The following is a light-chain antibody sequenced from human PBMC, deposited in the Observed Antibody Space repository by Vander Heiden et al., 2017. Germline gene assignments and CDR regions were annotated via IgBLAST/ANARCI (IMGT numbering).Light chain of an antibody. V-gene: IGLV2-11*01. CDR1: SSDVGAYNY. CDR2: DGS. J-gene: IGLJ1*01. Sequence: QSALTQPRSVSVSPGQSVTISCTGTSSDVGAYNYVSWYQQHPGKAPQLMIYDGSKRPSGVPDRFSGSKSGNTASLTISGLQAEDEADYYCCSYAGTYTFYVFGTGTKVTVL. CDR3: CSYAGTYTFYV.